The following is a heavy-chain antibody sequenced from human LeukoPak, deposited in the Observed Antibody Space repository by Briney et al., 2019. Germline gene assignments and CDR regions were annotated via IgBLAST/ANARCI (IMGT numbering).Heavy chain of an antibody. Sequence: GGSLRLSCAVSGFTFSSYAMSWVRQAPGKGLEWVSTLSGSGGGTYYADSVKGRFTISRDSSKNTLYLQMNSLRVEDTAVYYCAKASFYGDYVFDYWGQGTLVTVSS. CDR1: GFTFSSYA. V-gene: IGHV3-23*01. D-gene: IGHD4-17*01. CDR3: AKASFYGDYVFDY. J-gene: IGHJ4*02. CDR2: LSGSGGGT.